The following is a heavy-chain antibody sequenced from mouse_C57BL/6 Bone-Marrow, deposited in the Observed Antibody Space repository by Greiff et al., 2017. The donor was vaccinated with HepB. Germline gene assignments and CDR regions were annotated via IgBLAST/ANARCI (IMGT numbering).Heavy chain of an antibody. V-gene: IGHV1-39*01. Sequence: EVQLQQSGPELVKPGASVKISCKASGYSFTDYNMNWVKQSNGKSLEWIGVINPNYGTTSYNQKFKGKATLTVDQSSSTASMQLNSLTSEDSAVYYCARSGEFITTVVRYFDVWGTGTTVTVSS. J-gene: IGHJ1*03. CDR3: ARSGEFITTVVRYFDV. D-gene: IGHD1-1*01. CDR1: GYSFTDYN. CDR2: INPNYGTT.